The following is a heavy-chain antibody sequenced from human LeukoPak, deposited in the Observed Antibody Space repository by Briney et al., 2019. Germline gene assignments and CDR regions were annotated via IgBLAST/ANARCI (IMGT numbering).Heavy chain of an antibody. V-gene: IGHV4-39*07. Sequence: SETLSLTCTVSGGSISSSNYYWGWIRQSPGKGLEWMGTIYYSGSTYYNPSLKSRVTISVDTSKNQFSLKLSSVTAADTAVYYCAREMGGYYTSDWGQGTLVTVSS. J-gene: IGHJ4*02. CDR3: AREMGGYYTSD. CDR2: IYYSGST. D-gene: IGHD3-3*01. CDR1: GGSISSSNYY.